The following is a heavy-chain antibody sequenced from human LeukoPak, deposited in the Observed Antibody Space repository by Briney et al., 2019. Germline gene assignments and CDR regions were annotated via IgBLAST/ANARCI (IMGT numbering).Heavy chain of an antibody. V-gene: IGHV3-21*01. CDR3: ASPDNYYGSGSYVI. CDR2: ISSSSTYI. Sequence: GGSLRLSCAASGFTVSSYSMNWVRQAPGKGLEWVSSISSSSTYIYYADSVKGRFTISRDNAKNSLYLQMNSLRAEDTAVYYCASPDNYYGSGSYVIWGQGTLVTVSS. D-gene: IGHD3-10*01. CDR1: GFTVSSYS. J-gene: IGHJ4*02.